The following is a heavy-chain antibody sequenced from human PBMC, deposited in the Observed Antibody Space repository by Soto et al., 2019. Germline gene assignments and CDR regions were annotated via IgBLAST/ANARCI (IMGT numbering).Heavy chain of an antibody. CDR1: RFTFSDVW. CDR2: MSGSSSTT. Sequence: GGSLRLSCAASRFTFSDVWMTWVRQAPGGGLEWVSSMSGSSSTTYYADSVRGRFTISRDRSKNTLYLQMSSLRAEDTALYYCAKNQERELPRVIDFWGQGTLVTVSS. D-gene: IGHD1-7*01. V-gene: IGHV3-23*01. CDR3: AKNQERELPRVIDF. J-gene: IGHJ4*02.